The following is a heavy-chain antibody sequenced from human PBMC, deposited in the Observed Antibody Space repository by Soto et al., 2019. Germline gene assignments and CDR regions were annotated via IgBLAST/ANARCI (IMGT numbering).Heavy chain of an antibody. CDR1: GGSFSGYY. V-gene: IGHV4-34*01. D-gene: IGHD3-3*01. J-gene: IGHJ6*02. CDR3: ARGVRYYDFWSGYWGGYYYYGRDV. CDR2: INHSGST. Sequence: SETLSLTCAVYGGSFSGYYWSWIRQPPGKGLEWIGEINHSGSTNYNPSLKSRVTISVDTSKNQFSLKLSSVTAADTAVYYCARGVRYYDFWSGYWGGYYYYGRDVWGQGTTVTVSS.